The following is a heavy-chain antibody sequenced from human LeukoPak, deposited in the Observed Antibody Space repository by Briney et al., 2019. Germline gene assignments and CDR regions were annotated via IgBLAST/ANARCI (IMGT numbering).Heavy chain of an antibody. Sequence: SVKVSCKASGGTFSSYAISWVRQAPGQGLEWMGRIIPILGIANYAQKFQGRVTITADKSTSTAYMELSSLRSEDTAVYYCARDDVVVPADARTTSYYYYGMDVWGRGTTVTVSS. V-gene: IGHV1-69*04. CDR3: ARDDVVVPADARTTSYYYYGMDV. CDR2: IIPILGIA. J-gene: IGHJ6*02. D-gene: IGHD2-2*01. CDR1: GGTFSSYA.